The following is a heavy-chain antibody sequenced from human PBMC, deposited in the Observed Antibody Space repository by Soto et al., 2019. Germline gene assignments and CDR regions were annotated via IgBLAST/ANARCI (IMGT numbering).Heavy chain of an antibody. CDR3: ASALYCSGGSCSFDP. CDR2: IYYTGST. V-gene: IGHV4-59*01. D-gene: IGHD2-15*01. Sequence: SETLSLTCTVSGGSISSYYWSWIRQPPGKGLEWIGYIYYTGSTSYNPSLKSRVTISMDTSKNQFSLKLTSVTAADTAVYYCASALYCSGGSCSFDPWGQGTLVTVSS. J-gene: IGHJ5*02. CDR1: GGSISSYY.